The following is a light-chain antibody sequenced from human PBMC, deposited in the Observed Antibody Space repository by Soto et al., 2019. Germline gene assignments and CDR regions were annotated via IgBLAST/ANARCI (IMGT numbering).Light chain of an antibody. Sequence: DYQVTQSPSTLSASVGDRVTITCRASQNIYTWLAWYQQKPGIAPKLLIHKASTLESGVPSRFSGSGFGTEFTLTITSLQPDDFATYYCQQYNSYSTFGPATFGQGTKVDIK. V-gene: IGKV1-5*03. CDR2: KAS. CDR3: QQYNSYSTFGPAT. CDR1: QNIYTW. J-gene: IGKJ1*01.